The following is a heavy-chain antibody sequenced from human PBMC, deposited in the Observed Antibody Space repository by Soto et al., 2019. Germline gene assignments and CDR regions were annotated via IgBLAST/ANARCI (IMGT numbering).Heavy chain of an antibody. CDR1: GYTFTSYD. CDR3: ARPTSLTVAGFDY. CDR2: MNPNNGNT. J-gene: IGHJ4*02. Sequence: ASVKVSCKASGYTFTSYDINWVRQATGQGLEWMGLMNPNNGNTGYAQKFQGRVTITRDISASTAYMELSSLRSEDTAVYYCARPTSLTVAGFDYWGQGTLVTVSS. D-gene: IGHD6-19*01. V-gene: IGHV1-8*01.